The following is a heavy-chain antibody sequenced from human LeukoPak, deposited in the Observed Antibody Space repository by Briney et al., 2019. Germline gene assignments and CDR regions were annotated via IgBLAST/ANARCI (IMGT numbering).Heavy chain of an antibody. D-gene: IGHD3-10*01. V-gene: IGHV4-39*01. Sequence: PSETLSLTCTVSGGSISSSSYYWGWIRLPPGKGLEWIGSIYYSGSTYYNPSLKSRVTISVDTSKNQFSLKLSSVTAADTAVYYCARERITTNSVDYWGQGTLVTVSS. CDR1: GGSISSSSYY. J-gene: IGHJ4*02. CDR2: IYYSGST. CDR3: ARERITTNSVDY.